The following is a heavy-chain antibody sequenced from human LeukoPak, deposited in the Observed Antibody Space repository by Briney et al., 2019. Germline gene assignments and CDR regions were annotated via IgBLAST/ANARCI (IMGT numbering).Heavy chain of an antibody. V-gene: IGHV4-34*01. CDR3: ARSPSDFDY. Sequence: PGGSLRLSCAASGFTFSSYEMNWVRQPPGKGLEWIGEINHSGSTNYNPSLKSRVTISVDTSKNQFSLKLSSVTAADTAVYYCARSPSDFDYWGQGTLVTVSS. CDR1: GFTFSSYE. J-gene: IGHJ4*02. CDR2: INHSGST.